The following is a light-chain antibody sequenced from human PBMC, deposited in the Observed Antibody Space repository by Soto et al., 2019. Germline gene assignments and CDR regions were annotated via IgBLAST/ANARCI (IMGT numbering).Light chain of an antibody. V-gene: IGKV1-5*01. CDR1: QSISSW. CDR3: QQYNSYRT. J-gene: IGKJ1*01. Sequence: DIQMTQSPSTLSASVGDRVTITCRASQSISSWLAWYQQKRGKAPKLLIYDASSLESGVPSRFIGSGSGTEFTLTISSLQPDDSATYYCQQYNSYRTFGQGTKVEIK. CDR2: DAS.